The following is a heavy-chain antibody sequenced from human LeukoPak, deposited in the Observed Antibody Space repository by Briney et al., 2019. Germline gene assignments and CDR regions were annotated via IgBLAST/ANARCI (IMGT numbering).Heavy chain of an antibody. CDR2: IYYSGST. CDR1: GGSISSSSYY. Sequence: SETLSLTCTVSGGSISSSSYYWGWIRQPPGKGLEWIGSIYYSGSTYYNPSLKSRVTISVDTSKNQFSLNLSSVTAAHTAVYYSARLTYFTGIAAARTLADYWGQGTLVTVSS. D-gene: IGHD6-13*01. CDR3: ARLTYFTGIAAARTLADY. V-gene: IGHV4-39*01. J-gene: IGHJ4*02.